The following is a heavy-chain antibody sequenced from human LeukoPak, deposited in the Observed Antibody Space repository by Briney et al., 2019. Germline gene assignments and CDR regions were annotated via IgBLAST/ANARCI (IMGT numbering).Heavy chain of an antibody. Sequence: PGGSLRLSCAASGFTFSSYSMNWVRQAPGKGLEWVSSITSGGTYIYYADSVKGRFTISRDNAKNSLYLQMNSLRAEDSAVYYCARDFRAVAESYYYYYMDVWGKGTTVTVSS. CDR3: ARDFRAVAESYYYYYMDV. CDR2: ITSGGTYI. D-gene: IGHD6-19*01. CDR1: GFTFSSYS. V-gene: IGHV3-21*01. J-gene: IGHJ6*03.